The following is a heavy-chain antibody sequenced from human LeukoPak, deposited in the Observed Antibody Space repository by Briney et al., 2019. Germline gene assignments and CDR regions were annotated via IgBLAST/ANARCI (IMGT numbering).Heavy chain of an antibody. CDR1: GFTFGDHA. D-gene: IGHD3-10*01. V-gene: IGHV3-23*01. CDR3: AKQPYQYVSGSPSWLDP. Sequence: PGGSLRLSCVASGFTFGDHAVSWVRQAPGKGLEWVSAISGGSTSTYYADSVKGRFTVSRDNSKNTLYLQMNSLRAEDTAVYFCAKQPYQYVSGSPSWLDPWGQGTLVTVSS. J-gene: IGHJ5*02. CDR2: ISGGSTST.